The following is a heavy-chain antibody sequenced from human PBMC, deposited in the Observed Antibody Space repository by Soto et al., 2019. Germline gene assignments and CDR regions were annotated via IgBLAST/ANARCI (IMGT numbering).Heavy chain of an antibody. CDR3: VKDIRTDHFRYFDH. V-gene: IGHV3-9*01. CDR2: ISWNSAGI. CDR1: GFTFDDYV. Sequence: DVQLLESGGGLVQPGRSLRLSCAASGFTFDDYVMHWVRQAPGKGLEWVAGISWNSAGIDYADSVKGRFTISRDNAKNSLYLQMDNLKPEDTALYYCVKDIRTDHFRYFDHWGQGTLVTVSS. J-gene: IGHJ4*02.